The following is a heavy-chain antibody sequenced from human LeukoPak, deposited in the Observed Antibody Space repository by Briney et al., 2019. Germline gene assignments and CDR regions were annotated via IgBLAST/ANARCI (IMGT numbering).Heavy chain of an antibody. V-gene: IGHV4-59*08. Sequence: SETLSLTCTVSGGSISSYYWSWIRQPPGKGLEWIGYIYYSGSTYYNPSLKSRVTISVDTSKNQFSLKLSSVTAADTAVYYCARVRVAGFDYWGQGTLVTVSS. CDR1: GGSISSYY. CDR2: IYYSGST. CDR3: ARVRVAGFDY. D-gene: IGHD6-19*01. J-gene: IGHJ4*02.